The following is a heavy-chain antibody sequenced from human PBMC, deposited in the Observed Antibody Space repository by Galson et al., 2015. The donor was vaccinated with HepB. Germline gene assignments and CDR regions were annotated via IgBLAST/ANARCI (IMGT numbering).Heavy chain of an antibody. CDR1: GGSFSGYY. Sequence: LSLTCAVYGGSFSGYYWSWIRQPPGKGLEWIGEINHSGSTNYNPSLKSRVTISVDTSKNQFSLKLSSVTAADTAVYYCARWDGMIAAAGEDYWGQGTLVTVSS. D-gene: IGHD6-13*01. V-gene: IGHV4-34*01. CDR3: ARWDGMIAAAGEDY. CDR2: INHSGST. J-gene: IGHJ4*02.